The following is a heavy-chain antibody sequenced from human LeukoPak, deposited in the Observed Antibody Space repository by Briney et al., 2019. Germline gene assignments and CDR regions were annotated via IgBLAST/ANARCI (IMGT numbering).Heavy chain of an antibody. V-gene: IGHV3-23*01. Sequence: GGSLRLSCAASGFTFSSYGIHWVRQAPGKGLEWVSVISKNGDTTYYADSVKGRFTISRDNSKNTLYLQMNSLRAEDTAVYYCAKDLNSTYNYDSSGYEDAFDIWGHGTMVTVSS. CDR2: ISKNGDTT. CDR1: GFTFSSYG. D-gene: IGHD3-22*01. J-gene: IGHJ3*02. CDR3: AKDLNSTYNYDSSGYEDAFDI.